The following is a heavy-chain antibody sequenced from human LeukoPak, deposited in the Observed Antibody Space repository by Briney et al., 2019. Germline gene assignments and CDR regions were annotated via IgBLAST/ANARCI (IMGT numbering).Heavy chain of an antibody. Sequence: SETLSLTCAVSGGSITNNWWSWVRQPPGKGLEWIGEIYHSGSTSYNPSLKSRATLSVDKSKNQFSLNLNSVTAADTAVYYCARVSRDYGDYVFDYWGQGTLVTVSS. D-gene: IGHD4-17*01. CDR2: IYHSGST. CDR1: GGSITNNW. J-gene: IGHJ4*02. CDR3: ARVSRDYGDYVFDY. V-gene: IGHV4-4*02.